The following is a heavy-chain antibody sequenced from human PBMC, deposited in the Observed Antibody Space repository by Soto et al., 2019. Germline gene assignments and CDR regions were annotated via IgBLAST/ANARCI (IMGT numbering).Heavy chain of an antibody. CDR3: ARASMVRGVITSDLSDDY. CDR2: INHSGST. Sequence: PSETLSLTCAVYGGSFSGYYWSWIRQPPGKGLEWIGEINHSGSTNYNPSLKSRVTISVDTSKNQFSLKLSSVTAADTAVYYCARASMVRGVITSDLSDDYWGQGTLVTVSS. CDR1: GGSFSGYY. V-gene: IGHV4-34*01. D-gene: IGHD3-10*01. J-gene: IGHJ4*02.